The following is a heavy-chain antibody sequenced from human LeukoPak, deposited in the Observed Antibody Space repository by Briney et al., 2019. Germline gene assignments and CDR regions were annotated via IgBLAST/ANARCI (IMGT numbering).Heavy chain of an antibody. CDR1: GFTFSSYS. V-gene: IGHV3-48*04. J-gene: IGHJ2*01. CDR2: ISSSSSTI. Sequence: GGSLRLSCAASGFTFSSYSMNWVRQAPGKGLEWVSSISSSSSTIYYADSVKGRFTISRDNAKNSLYLQMNSLRAEDTAVYYCARGFSTVTTWYFDLWGRGTLVTVSS. D-gene: IGHD4-17*01. CDR3: ARGFSTVTTWYFDL.